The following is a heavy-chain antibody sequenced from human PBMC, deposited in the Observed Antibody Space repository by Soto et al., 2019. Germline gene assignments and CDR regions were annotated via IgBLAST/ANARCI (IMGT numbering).Heavy chain of an antibody. V-gene: IGHV1-2*02. Sequence: GASVKVSCKASGYTFTGYYMHWVRQAPGRGLEWMGWINPNSGGTNYAQKFQGRVTLTRDTSISTAYMELSRLRSDDTAVYYCARDRSVRYSSSWYSVLYWGQGXLVTVYS. CDR3: ARDRSVRYSSSWYSVLY. CDR1: GYTFTGYY. CDR2: INPNSGGT. D-gene: IGHD6-13*01. J-gene: IGHJ4*02.